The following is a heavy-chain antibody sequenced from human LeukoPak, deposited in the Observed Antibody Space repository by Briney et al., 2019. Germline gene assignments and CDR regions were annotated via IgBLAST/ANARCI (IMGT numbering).Heavy chain of an antibody. J-gene: IGHJ3*01. CDR3: ARDFGAYCGGDCYSYAFDF. D-gene: IGHD2-21*02. Sequence: GGSLTLSCAASGFTFSDFYMGWVRQAPGKGLEWVSYISSSSSYTNYADSVKGRFTISRDNAKNSLYLQMNSLRAEDTAVYYCARDFGAYCGGDCYSYAFDFWGQGTVVTVSS. CDR1: GFTFSDFY. V-gene: IGHV3-11*06. CDR2: ISSSSSYT.